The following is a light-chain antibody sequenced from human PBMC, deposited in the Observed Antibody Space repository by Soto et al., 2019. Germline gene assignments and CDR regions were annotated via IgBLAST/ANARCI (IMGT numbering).Light chain of an antibody. J-gene: IGKJ1*01. CDR1: QSVRSN. CDR2: GVS. Sequence: EIVMTQSPATLSVSPGERATLSCRASQSVRSNLAWYQQKPGQAPRLLIYGVSTRATGIPARFSGSGSETEFTLTISSLQSEDFAVYYCQQYNNWSPWTFGQGTKVDIK. V-gene: IGKV3-15*01. CDR3: QQYNNWSPWT.